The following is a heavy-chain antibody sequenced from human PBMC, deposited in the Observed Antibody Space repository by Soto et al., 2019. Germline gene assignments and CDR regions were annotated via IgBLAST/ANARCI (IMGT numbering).Heavy chain of an antibody. CDR2: ISHDGTYK. CDR1: IFTFNTYG. J-gene: IGHJ6*02. V-gene: IGHV3-30*18. CDR3: AKDHDFWSGFLFRGMDV. D-gene: IGHD3-3*01. Sequence: GGSLRLSCAASIFTFNTYGMHWVRQAPGKGLEWVAIISHDGTYKYYADSVKGRFTISRDNSKNTLFLQMISLQTEDTAMYYCAKDHDFWSGFLFRGMDVWGQGTTVTVSS.